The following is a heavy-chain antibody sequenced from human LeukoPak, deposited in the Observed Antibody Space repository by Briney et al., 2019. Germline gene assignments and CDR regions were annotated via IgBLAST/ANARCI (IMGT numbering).Heavy chain of an antibody. V-gene: IGHV1-69*01. CDR3: ARSPPRLIYMDV. CDR1: GGTFNSYA. D-gene: IGHD2-8*01. J-gene: IGHJ6*03. CDR2: FIPIFGTA. Sequence: SVKVSCKASGGTFNSYAISWVRQAPGQGFEWMGGFIPIFGTANYAQKFQGRVMITADESTSTAYMDLNSLRSEDTAVYYCARSPPRLIYMDVWGKGTTVSVSS.